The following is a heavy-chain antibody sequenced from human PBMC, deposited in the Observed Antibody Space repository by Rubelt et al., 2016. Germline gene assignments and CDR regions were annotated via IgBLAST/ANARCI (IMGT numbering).Heavy chain of an antibody. CDR2: MNPNSGNT. J-gene: IGHJ5*02. V-gene: IGHV1-8*02. Sequence: QVQLVQSGAEVKKPGSSVKVSCKASGGTFSSYAISWVRQATGQGLEWMGWMNPNSGNTGYAQKFQGRVTMTRSTSISTAYMGMSSLRSEDTAVYYCARMVDDFWSGYHNWFDPWGQGTLVTVSS. CDR3: ARMVDDFWSGYHNWFDP. CDR1: GGTFSSYA. D-gene: IGHD3-3*01.